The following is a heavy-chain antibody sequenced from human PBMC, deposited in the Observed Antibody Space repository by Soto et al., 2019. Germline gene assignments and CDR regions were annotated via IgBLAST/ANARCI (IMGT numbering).Heavy chain of an antibody. V-gene: IGHV4-30-4*01. D-gene: IGHD3-22*01. Sequence: SETLSLTCTVSGGSISSGDYYWSWIRQPPGKGLEWIGYIYYSGSTYYNPSLKSRVTISVDTSKNQFSLKLSSVTAADTAVYYCARVFGVGDSSGYYSYWYFDLWGRGTLATVSS. CDR2: IYYSGST. J-gene: IGHJ2*01. CDR3: ARVFGVGDSSGYYSYWYFDL. CDR1: GGSISSGDYY.